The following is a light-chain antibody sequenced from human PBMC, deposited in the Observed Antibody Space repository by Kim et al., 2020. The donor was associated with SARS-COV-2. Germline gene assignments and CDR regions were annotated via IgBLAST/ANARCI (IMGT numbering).Light chain of an antibody. V-gene: IGLV3-19*01. CDR1: SLRSYY. CDR3: NYRDSSGNHGV. Sequence: SSELTQDPAVSVALGQTVRITCQGDSLRSYYASWYQQKPGQAPVLVIYGKNNRPSGIPDRFSGSSSGNTASLTITGAQAEDEADYYCNYRDSSGNHGVFGGGTQLTVL. CDR2: GKN. J-gene: IGLJ2*01.